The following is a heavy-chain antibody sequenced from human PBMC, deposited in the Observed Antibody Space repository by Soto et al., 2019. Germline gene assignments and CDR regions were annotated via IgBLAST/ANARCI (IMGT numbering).Heavy chain of an antibody. Sequence: QLQLQESGSGLVKPSQTLSLTCAVSGGSISSGGYSWSWIRQPPGKGLEWIGYIYHSGSTYYNPSLKSRVAISVDRAKNQFSLKLSSVTAADTAVYYCARRYSGEAFDIWGQGTMVTVSS. CDR2: IYHSGST. CDR3: ARRYSGEAFDI. V-gene: IGHV4-30-2*01. J-gene: IGHJ3*02. CDR1: GGSISSGGYS. D-gene: IGHD5-18*01.